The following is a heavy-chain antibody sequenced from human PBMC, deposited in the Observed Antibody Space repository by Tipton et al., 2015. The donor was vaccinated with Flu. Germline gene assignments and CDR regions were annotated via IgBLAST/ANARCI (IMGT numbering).Heavy chain of an antibody. CDR2: IYPGDSDT. CDR3: ARLGNLRDPKLYYYYYMDV. V-gene: IGHV5-51*01. J-gene: IGHJ6*03. Sequence: QLVQSGAEVKKPGESLKISCKGSGYSFTSYWIGWVRQMPGKGLEWMGIIYPGDSDTRYSPSFQGQVTISADKSISTAYLQWSSLKASDTAMYYCARLGNLRDPKLYYYYYMDVWGKGTTVTVSS. CDR1: GYSFTSYW.